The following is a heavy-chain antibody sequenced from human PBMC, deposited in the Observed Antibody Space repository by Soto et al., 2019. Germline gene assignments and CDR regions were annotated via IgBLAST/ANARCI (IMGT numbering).Heavy chain of an antibody. D-gene: IGHD2-21*01. CDR1: GDSINDDGHS. Sequence: HLQLQESGSRLVTETLSLTCTVSGDSINDDGHSWSWIRQPPGEALEWIGYIYQTGTTQYNPSLSSRASISADRSKNQFSLHLTSVTASDTAVYYCARAVFCTDGFCFPNWLDPWGHIILVTLSS. J-gene: IGHJ5*02. CDR2: IYQTGTT. CDR3: ARAVFCTDGFCFPNWLDP. V-gene: IGHV4-30-2*01.